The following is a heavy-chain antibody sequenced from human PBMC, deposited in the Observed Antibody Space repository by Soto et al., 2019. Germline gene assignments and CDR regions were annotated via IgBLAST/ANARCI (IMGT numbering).Heavy chain of an antibody. CDR2: IKTDGTTT. D-gene: IGHD6-19*01. Sequence: EVQLVESGGGLVQPGESLRLSCAASGFTFSSHWMHLVSQAPGRGLVWVSRIKTDGTTTSCADSVKGRFTISRDNAKNTLDLQMNSLRPEDTAVYYCARESAVTGTGLDYWGQGTLVTVS. V-gene: IGHV3-74*01. CDR3: ARESAVTGTGLDY. CDR1: GFTFSSHW. J-gene: IGHJ4*02.